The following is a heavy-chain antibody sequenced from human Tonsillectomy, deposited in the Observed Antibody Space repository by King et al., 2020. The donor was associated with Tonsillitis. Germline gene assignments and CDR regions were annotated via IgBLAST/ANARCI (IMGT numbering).Heavy chain of an antibody. J-gene: IGHJ3*02. Sequence: TLKESGPVLLKPTETLTLTCTVSGFSLSNAKMGVSWIRQPPGKALEWLAHIFSNDEKSYSTSLKSRLTISKDTSKSQVVLTMTNMDPVDTATYYCARMPNADSSGYYPDAFDIWGQGTMVTVSS. CDR1: GFSLSNAKMG. CDR3: ARMPNADSSGYYPDAFDI. CDR2: IFSNDEK. D-gene: IGHD3-22*01. V-gene: IGHV2-26*01.